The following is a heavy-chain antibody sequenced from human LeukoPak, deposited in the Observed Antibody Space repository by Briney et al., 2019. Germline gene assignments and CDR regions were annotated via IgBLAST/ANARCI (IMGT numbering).Heavy chain of an antibody. D-gene: IGHD2-21*02. CDR1: GGTFSSHA. J-gene: IGHJ5*01. V-gene: IGHV1-69*10. CDR3: AVLSDGAYCGGDCFYLDS. Sequence: ASVKVSCKASGGTFSSHAMNWVRQAPGQGLEWMGGVIPILDITDYAQKFQGRLTITADKSTGTGYMELSSLRSEDSAVYYCAVLSDGAYCGGDCFYLDSWGQGTLVAVSS. CDR2: VIPILDIT.